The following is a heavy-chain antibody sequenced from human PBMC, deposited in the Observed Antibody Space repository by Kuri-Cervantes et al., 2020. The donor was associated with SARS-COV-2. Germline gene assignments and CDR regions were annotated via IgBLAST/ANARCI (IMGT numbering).Heavy chain of an antibody. Sequence: GGSLRLSCAASGFTFSSYWMSWVRQAPGKGLEWVANIKQDGSEKYYVDSVKGRFTISRDNAKNSLYLQMNSLRAEDTAVYYCARDWWYYDILTGYYSQPTYYYYYYMDVWGKGTTVTVSS. CDR2: IKQDGSEK. D-gene: IGHD3-9*01. CDR3: ARDWWYYDILTGYYSQPTYYYYYYMDV. CDR1: GFTFSSYW. V-gene: IGHV3-7*01. J-gene: IGHJ6*03.